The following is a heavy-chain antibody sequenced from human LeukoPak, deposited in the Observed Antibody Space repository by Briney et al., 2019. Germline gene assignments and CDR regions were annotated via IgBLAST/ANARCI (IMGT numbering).Heavy chain of an antibody. D-gene: IGHD6-13*01. Sequence: GASVKVSCKASGYTFTSYDINWVRQATGQGLEWMGWMNPNSGNTGYAQKFQGRVTMTRNTSISTASMELSSLRSEDTAVYYCARADGSSSSNAFDIWGHGTMVTVSS. J-gene: IGHJ3*02. CDR2: MNPNSGNT. CDR1: GYTFTSYD. V-gene: IGHV1-8*01. CDR3: ARADGSSSSNAFDI.